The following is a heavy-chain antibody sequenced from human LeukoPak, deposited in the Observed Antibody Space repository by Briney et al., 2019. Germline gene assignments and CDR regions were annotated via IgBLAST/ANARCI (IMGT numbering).Heavy chain of an antibody. J-gene: IGHJ5*02. CDR1: GGTFNNSA. D-gene: IGHD2-21*02. CDR3: ARDVHGDHGSGWFDP. V-gene: IGHV1-69*05. CDR2: IMPLFGTA. Sequence: GASVKVSCKTPGGTFNNSAISWVRQAPGQGLEWLGGIMPLFGTAGYAQKFQGRVTITKDESTRTVYLELTSLTSDDTAVYYCARDVHGDHGSGWFDPWGQGTLVSVSS.